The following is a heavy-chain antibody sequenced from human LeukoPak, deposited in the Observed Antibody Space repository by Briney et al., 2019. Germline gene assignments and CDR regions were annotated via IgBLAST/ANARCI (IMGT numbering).Heavy chain of an antibody. D-gene: IGHD3-16*01. CDR3: ASNKPGELGAFDI. CDR2: INPSGGNT. J-gene: IGHJ3*02. Sequence: ASVKVSCKASGYTFTSYYMHWVRQAPGQELEWMGIINPSGGNTSYAQKFQGRVTVTRDTSTSTVYMELSSLRSEDTAVYYCASNKPGELGAFDIWGQGTMVTVSS. CDR1: GYTFTSYY. V-gene: IGHV1-46*01.